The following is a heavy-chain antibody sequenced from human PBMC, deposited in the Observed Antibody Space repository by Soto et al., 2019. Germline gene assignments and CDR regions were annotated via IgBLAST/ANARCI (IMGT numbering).Heavy chain of an antibody. V-gene: IGHV4-59*02. CDR3: ARDPGYCTNGVCPIFDF. CDR2: IYHGGRT. CDR1: GDSVANYF. Sequence: SETLSLTCTVSGDSVANYFWSWMRQPPGKGLEWIGHIYHGGRTNYSPSLRSRVTMSLDSSKNQFSLNLSSVTAADTAVYFCARDPGYCTNGVCPIFDFWGQGLLVTVSS. D-gene: IGHD2-8*01. J-gene: IGHJ4*02.